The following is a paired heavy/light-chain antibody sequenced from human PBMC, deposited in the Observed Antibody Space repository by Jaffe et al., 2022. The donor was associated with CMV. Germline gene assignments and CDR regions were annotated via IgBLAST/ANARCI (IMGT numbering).Light chain of an antibody. Sequence: SYVLTQPPSVSVAPGQTARITCGGNSVGIQSVHWYQQRPGQAPVLVIYYDSERPSGIPERFSGSTSGNTATLTISRVEAGDEADYYCQLWDSSINQRVFGGGTELTVL. V-gene: IGLV3-21*01. J-gene: IGLJ2*01. CDR3: QLWDSSINQRV. CDR1: SVGIQS. CDR2: YDS.
Heavy chain of an antibody. CDR2: IKEDGGEK. D-gene: IGHD3-10*01. CDR1: GFTFSNYW. V-gene: IGHV3-7*01. Sequence: EVQLVESGGGLVQSGGSLRLSCTASGFTFSNYWMSWVRQAPGKGLEWVANIKEDGGEKYYVDSVKGRFTISRDNAQNSLNLQMNSLRAEDTAVYYCARERELLGIYGMDVWGQGTTVTVSS. CDR3: ARERELLGIYGMDV. J-gene: IGHJ6*02.